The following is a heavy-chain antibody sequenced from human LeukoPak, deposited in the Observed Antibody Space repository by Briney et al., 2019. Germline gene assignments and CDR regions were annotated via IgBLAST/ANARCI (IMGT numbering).Heavy chain of an antibody. J-gene: IGHJ6*02. D-gene: IGHD3-10*01. V-gene: IGHV3-9*02. Sequence: GGSLRHSCAVSGFTSDDHAMHWVRQASGKGLEWVAGIMWRSGSTGYGDSVKGRFTISRDNAKKSLYLQMNGLRVEDTAFYYCTKDLTPGGADVWGQGTTVTVSS. CDR3: TKDLTPGGADV. CDR1: GFTSDDHA. CDR2: IMWRSGST.